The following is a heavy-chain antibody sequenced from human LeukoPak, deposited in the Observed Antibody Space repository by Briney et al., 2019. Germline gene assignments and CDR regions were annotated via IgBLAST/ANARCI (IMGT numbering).Heavy chain of an antibody. CDR1: GGSISSYY. V-gene: IGHV4-59*01. CDR3: ARTTEGYCSSASCFGFSYSYYMDV. D-gene: IGHD2-2*01. Sequence: PSETLSLTCTVSGGSISSYYWSWLRQPPGKGVEWVGYIYYSGSTNYNPSLKRRVTISVDTSKNQFSLKLSSVIAADTAVYYCARTTEGYCSSASCFGFSYSYYMDVWGKGTAVTISS. CDR2: IYYSGST. J-gene: IGHJ6*03.